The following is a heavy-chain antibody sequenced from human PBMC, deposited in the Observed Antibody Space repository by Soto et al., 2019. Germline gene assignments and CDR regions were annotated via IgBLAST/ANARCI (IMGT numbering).Heavy chain of an antibody. V-gene: IGHV4-4*07. CDR3: ARDPPLYSRPTKGSYYGMDV. CDR2: IYTSGST. Sequence: TLSLTCTVSGGSISSYYWSWIRQPAGKGLEWIGRIYTSGSTNYNPSLKSRVTMSVDTSKNQFSLKLSSVTAADTAVYYCARDPPLYSRPTKGSYYGMDVWGQGTTVTVSS. CDR1: GGSISSYY. D-gene: IGHD5-18*01. J-gene: IGHJ6*02.